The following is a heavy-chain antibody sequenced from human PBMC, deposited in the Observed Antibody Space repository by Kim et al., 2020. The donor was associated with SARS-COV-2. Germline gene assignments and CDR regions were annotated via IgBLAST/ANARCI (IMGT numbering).Heavy chain of an antibody. V-gene: IGHV3-30*01. CDR3: ARGSSGWTYYFDY. D-gene: IGHD6-19*01. J-gene: IGHJ4*02. Sequence: YADSVKGRFTISRDNSKNTLYLQMNSLRAEDTAVYYCARGSSGWTYYFDYWGQGTLVTVSS.